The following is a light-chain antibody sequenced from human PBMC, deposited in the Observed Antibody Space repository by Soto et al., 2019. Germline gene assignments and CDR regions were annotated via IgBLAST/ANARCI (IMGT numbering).Light chain of an antibody. CDR1: QSVSSSY. CDR2: GAS. V-gene: IGKV3-20*01. Sequence: EIVLTRSPGTLSLSPGERATLSCRASQSVSSSYLAWYQQKPGQAPRLLIYGASSRATGIPDRFSGSGSGTDFTLTISRLEPADFAVYYCQQYGSSPWTFGQGTKVEIK. CDR3: QQYGSSPWT. J-gene: IGKJ1*01.